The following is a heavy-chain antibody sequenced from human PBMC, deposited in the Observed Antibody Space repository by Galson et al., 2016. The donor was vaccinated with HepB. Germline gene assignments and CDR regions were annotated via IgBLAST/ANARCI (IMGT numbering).Heavy chain of an antibody. CDR1: GVSTSNSQCH. V-gene: IGHV4-61*02. CDR3: SRANGDYGYGMDV. CDR2: IYVSGSP. J-gene: IGHJ6*04. Sequence: TLSLTCTVSGVSTSNSQCHWTWMRQPAGKGLEWIGLIYVSGSPIYNLSLESRVTKSRDTSKNQFSMTLTSVTAADTAGYYRSRANGDYGYGMDVCGNWTTVTVSS. D-gene: IGHD4/OR15-4a*01.